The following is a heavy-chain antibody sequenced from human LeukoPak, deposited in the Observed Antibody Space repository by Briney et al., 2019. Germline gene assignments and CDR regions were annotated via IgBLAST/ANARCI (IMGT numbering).Heavy chain of an antibody. J-gene: IGHJ4*02. V-gene: IGHV4-59*01. CDR1: GGSISSYY. CDR2: IYYSGST. CDR3: ARTPEREYSSGWYYCDY. Sequence: KPSETLSLTCTVSGGSISSYYWSWIRQPPGKGLEWIGYIYYSGSTNYNPSLKSRVTISVDTSKNQFSLKLSSVTAADTAVYYCARTPEREYSSGWYYCDYWGQGTLVTVSS. D-gene: IGHD6-19*01.